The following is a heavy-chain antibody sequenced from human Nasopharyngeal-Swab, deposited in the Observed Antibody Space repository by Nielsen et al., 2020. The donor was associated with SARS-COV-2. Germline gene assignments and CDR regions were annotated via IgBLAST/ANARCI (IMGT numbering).Heavy chain of an antibody. CDR2: TYYSGST. Sequence: SETLSLTCTVSGGSIISYFWTWIRQPPGKGLEWIGNTYYSGSTHYNPSLESRVTISVDTSKDQFSLELSSATAADTAVYYCASRQWLGGEIDYWGQGTLATVSS. CDR3: ASRQWLGGEIDY. CDR1: GGSIISYF. J-gene: IGHJ4*02. V-gene: IGHV4-59*12. D-gene: IGHD6-19*01.